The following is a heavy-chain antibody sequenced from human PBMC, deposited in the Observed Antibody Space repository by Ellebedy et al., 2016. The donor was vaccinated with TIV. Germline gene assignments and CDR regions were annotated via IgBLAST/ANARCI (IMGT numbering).Heavy chain of an antibody. CDR3: ARVVWPYNWFNP. Sequence: ASVKVSXKASGYTFTSYDINWVRQATGQGLEWMGWMNPNSGNTGYAQKFQGRVTMTRNTSISTAYMELSSLRSEDTAVYYCARVVWPYNWFNPWGQGTLVTVSS. CDR2: MNPNSGNT. D-gene: IGHD2-8*01. J-gene: IGHJ5*02. V-gene: IGHV1-8*01. CDR1: GYTFTSYD.